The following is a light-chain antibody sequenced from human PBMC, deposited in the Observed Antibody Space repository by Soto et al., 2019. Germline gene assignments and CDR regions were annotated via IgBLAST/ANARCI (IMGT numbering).Light chain of an antibody. Sequence: HITQWPGSLSASIGDTVTITCRASQTIDRYLNWFQQKSGQAPKLLMNAASSLRSGVPSRFSASGSGTDFTLTISSLQPEDYATYYCQQSYNAPFNFGPGTKVDIK. CDR1: QTIDRY. V-gene: IGKV1-39*01. CDR2: AAS. J-gene: IGKJ3*01. CDR3: QQSYNAPFN.